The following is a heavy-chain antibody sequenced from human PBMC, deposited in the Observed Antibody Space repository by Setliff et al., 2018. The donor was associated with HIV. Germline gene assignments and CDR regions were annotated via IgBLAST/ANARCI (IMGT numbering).Heavy chain of an antibody. Sequence: GGSLRLSCEASGFAFSSYEMNWVRQAPGKGPEWVAYISGSGTRTFYLDSVKGRFSISRDDARNSVYLQMNNLRAEDTAVYYCARDSVRGASWYPGGFDVWGQGAMVTVSS. CDR3: ARDSVRGASWYPGGFDV. D-gene: IGHD3-10*01. J-gene: IGHJ3*01. V-gene: IGHV3-48*03. CDR1: GFAFSSYE. CDR2: ISGSGTRT.